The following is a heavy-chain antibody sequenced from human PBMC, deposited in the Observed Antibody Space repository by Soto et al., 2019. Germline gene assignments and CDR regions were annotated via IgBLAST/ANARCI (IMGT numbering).Heavy chain of an antibody. V-gene: IGHV2-5*01. Sequence: QITLNESGPTQVKPRQTLTLTCTFSGFSLTTSGVGVGWIRQSPGKAPEWLALLYWYDDKRYSPSLKSRLTITKATSKNQVVLTMADLDPADTATYYCAHRVLRTVFGLVTTTAIYFDFWGQGTPVAVSS. CDR2: LYWYDDK. D-gene: IGHD3-3*01. CDR3: AHRVLRTVFGLVTTTAIYFDF. CDR1: GFSLTTSGVG. J-gene: IGHJ4*02.